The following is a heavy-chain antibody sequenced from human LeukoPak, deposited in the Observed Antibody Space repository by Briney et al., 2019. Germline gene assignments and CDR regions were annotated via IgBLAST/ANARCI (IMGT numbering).Heavy chain of an antibody. Sequence: ETLSLTCAVYGGSFSGYYWSWIRQAPGKGLEWVANIKQDGSEKYYVDSVKGRFTISRDNAKNSLYLQMNSLRAEDTAGYYCASRTGDDYWGQGTLVTVSS. CDR2: IKQDGSEK. CDR1: GGSFSGYY. V-gene: IGHV3-7*01. CDR3: ASRTGDDY. J-gene: IGHJ4*02. D-gene: IGHD3-10*01.